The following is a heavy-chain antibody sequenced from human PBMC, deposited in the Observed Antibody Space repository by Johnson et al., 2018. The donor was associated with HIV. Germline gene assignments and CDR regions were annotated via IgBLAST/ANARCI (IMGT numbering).Heavy chain of an antibody. CDR2: ISWNSGSI. Sequence: VQLVESGGGLVQPGRSLRLSCAASGFTFDDYAMHWVRQAPGQGLEWVSGISWNSGSIGYADSVKGRFTIPRDNAKNSLYLQMNSLRAEDTALYYCAKDYYYDSSGYYSPDAFDIWGQGTMVTVSS. CDR3: AKDYYYDSSGYYSPDAFDI. D-gene: IGHD3-22*01. V-gene: IGHV3-9*01. CDR1: GFTFDDYA. J-gene: IGHJ3*02.